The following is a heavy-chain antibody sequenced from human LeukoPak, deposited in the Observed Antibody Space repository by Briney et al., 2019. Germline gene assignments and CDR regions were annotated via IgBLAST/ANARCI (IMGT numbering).Heavy chain of an antibody. J-gene: IGHJ4*02. V-gene: IGHV3-30*18. CDR1: GFTFSSYG. D-gene: IGHD3-10*01. CDR2: ISYDGSNK. Sequence: PGGSLRLSCAASGFTFSSYGMHWVRQAPGKGLEWVAVISYDGSNKYYADSVKGRFTISRDNSKNTVYLQMNSLRAEDTAVYHCAKGRVRAVINYLYDYWGQGTLVTVSS. CDR3: AKGRVRAVINYLYDY.